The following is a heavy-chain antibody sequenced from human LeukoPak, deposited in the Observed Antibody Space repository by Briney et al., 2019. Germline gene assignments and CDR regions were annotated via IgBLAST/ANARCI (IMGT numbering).Heavy chain of an antibody. CDR1: GDSISSYY. J-gene: IGHJ3*02. V-gene: IGHV4-59*01. CDR2: IYYSGST. Sequence: SETLSLTCTVSGDSISSYYWSWIRQPPGKGLEWIGYIYYSGSTNYNPSLKSRVTISVDTSKNQFSLKLSSVTAADTAVYYCARDQGIAALGDAFDIWGQGTMVTVSS. CDR3: ARDQGIAALGDAFDI. D-gene: IGHD6-13*01.